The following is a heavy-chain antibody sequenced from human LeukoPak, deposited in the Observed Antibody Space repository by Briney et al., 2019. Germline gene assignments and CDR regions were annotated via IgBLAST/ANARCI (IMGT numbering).Heavy chain of an antibody. J-gene: IGHJ5*02. D-gene: IGHD2-2*01. CDR1: GYTFTGYY. CDR3: ARGWEYQLLLRGRGWFDP. CDR2: INPNSGGT. Sequence: GASVKVSCKASGYTFTGYYMHWVRQAPGQGLEWMGWINPNSGGTNYAQKFQGRVTMTRGTSISTAYMELSRLRSDDTAVYYCARGWEYQLLLRGRGWFDPWGQGTLVTVSS. V-gene: IGHV1-2*02.